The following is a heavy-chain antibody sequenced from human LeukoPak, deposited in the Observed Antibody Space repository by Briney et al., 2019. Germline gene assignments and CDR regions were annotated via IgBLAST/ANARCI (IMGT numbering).Heavy chain of an antibody. CDR1: GYSISSGYY. Sequence: PSETLSLTCSVSGYSISSGYYWGWIRPPPGKGLEWIGNIYHGGSTYYNSSLKSRVTMSVDTSKNQFSLQLSSVTAADTAVYYCARYSSSGKGDYWGQGTLVTVSS. CDR3: ARYSSSGKGDY. CDR2: IYHGGST. J-gene: IGHJ4*02. V-gene: IGHV4-38-2*01. D-gene: IGHD6-13*01.